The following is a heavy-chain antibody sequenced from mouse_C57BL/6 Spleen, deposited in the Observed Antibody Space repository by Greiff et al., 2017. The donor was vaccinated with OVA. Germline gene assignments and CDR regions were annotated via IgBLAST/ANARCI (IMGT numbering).Heavy chain of an antibody. V-gene: IGHV5-2*01. CDR2: INSDGGST. J-gene: IGHJ1*03. CDR3: ARAKPYDYDGSYWDFDV. Sequence: EVKLQESGGGLVQPGESLKLSCESNDYEFPSHDMSWVRKTPGKRLELVAAINSDGGSTYYPDTMERRFIISRDNTKKTLYLQMSSLRSEDTALYDCARAKPYDYDGSYWDFDVWGTGTTVTVSS. CDR1: DYEFPSHD. D-gene: IGHD2-4*01.